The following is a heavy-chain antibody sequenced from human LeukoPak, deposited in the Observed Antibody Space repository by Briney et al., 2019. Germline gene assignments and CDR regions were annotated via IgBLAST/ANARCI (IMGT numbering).Heavy chain of an antibody. J-gene: IGHJ4*02. D-gene: IGHD1-26*01. V-gene: IGHV3-33*01. CDR1: GFTFSSYG. CDR3: ARDGSRGGNYIDY. Sequence: GGSLRLSCAASGFTFSSYGMHWVRQAPGKGLEWVAVIWYDGSNKYYADSVKGRFTISRDNSKNTLYLQMNSLRAEDTAVYYCARDGSRGGNYIDYWGQGTLVTVSS. CDR2: IWYDGSNK.